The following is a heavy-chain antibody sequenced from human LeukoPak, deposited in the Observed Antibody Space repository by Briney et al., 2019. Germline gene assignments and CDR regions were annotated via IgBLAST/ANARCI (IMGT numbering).Heavy chain of an antibody. CDR3: ARQVLLWFGEPRGYNWFDP. CDR2: IYSSGST. D-gene: IGHD3-10*01. V-gene: IGHV4-61*02. Sequence: SETLSLTCTVSGGSISSGSYYWSWIRQPAGKGLEWIGRIYSSGSTNYNPSLKSRVTISVDTSKNQFSLKLSSVTAADTAVYYCARQVLLWFGEPRGYNWFDPWGQGTLVTVSS. CDR1: GGSISSGSYY. J-gene: IGHJ5*02.